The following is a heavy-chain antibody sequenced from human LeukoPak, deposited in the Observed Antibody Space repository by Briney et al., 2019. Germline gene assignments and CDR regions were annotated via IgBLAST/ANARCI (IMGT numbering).Heavy chain of an antibody. V-gene: IGHV3-21*01. CDR2: ISSSSYI. D-gene: IGHD4-23*01. J-gene: IGHJ4*02. Sequence: PAGSLRLSCAASGFTLSNYSMNWVRQTPGKGLEWVSSISSSSYIYYADSVKGRFTISRDNAKKLLYLQMNSLRAEDTAVYYCARDYGGSSPFDYWGQGTLVTVSS. CDR1: GFTLSNYS. CDR3: ARDYGGSSPFDY.